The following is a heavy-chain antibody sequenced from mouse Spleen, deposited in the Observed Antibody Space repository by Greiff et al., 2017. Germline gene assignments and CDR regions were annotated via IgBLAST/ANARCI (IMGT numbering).Heavy chain of an antibody. CDR2: IDPNSGGT. J-gene: IGHJ2*01. CDR1: GYTFTSYW. D-gene: IGHD2-1*01. CDR3: ARLDYDGRGVFDY. Sequence: QVQLKQSGAELVKPGASVKLSCKASGYTFTSYWMHWVKQRPGRGLEWIGRIDPNSGGTKYNEKFKSKATLTVDKPSSTAYMQLSSLTSEDSAVYYRARLDYDGRGVFDYWGQGTTLTVSS. V-gene: IGHV1-72*01.